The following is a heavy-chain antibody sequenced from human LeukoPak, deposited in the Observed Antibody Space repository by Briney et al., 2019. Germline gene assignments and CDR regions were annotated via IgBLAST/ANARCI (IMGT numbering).Heavy chain of an antibody. CDR3: AARSGGDPNWFDP. CDR1: GFTFDDYA. Sequence: LRLSCAASGFTFDDYAMHWVRQAPGKGLEWIGYIYHSGSTYYNPSLKSRVTISVDRSKNQFSLKLSSVTAADTAVYYCAARSGGDPNWFDPWGQGTLVTVSS. CDR2: IYHSGST. D-gene: IGHD2-15*01. J-gene: IGHJ5*02. V-gene: IGHV4-30-2*01.